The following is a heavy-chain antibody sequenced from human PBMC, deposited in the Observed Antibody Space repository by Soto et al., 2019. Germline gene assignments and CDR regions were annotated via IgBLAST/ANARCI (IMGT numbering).Heavy chain of an antibody. CDR2: IYYGGST. V-gene: IGHV4-59*01. D-gene: IGHD6-19*01. CDR1: GGSISSYY. Sequence: SETLSLTCTVSGGSISSYYGSWIRQPPGKGLEWIGYIYYGGSTNSNPSLKSRVTMSVDTSKNQLSLKLTSVTAADTAVYYCARGSVAARYNWLDPWGPGTLVTVSS. J-gene: IGHJ5*02. CDR3: ARGSVAARYNWLDP.